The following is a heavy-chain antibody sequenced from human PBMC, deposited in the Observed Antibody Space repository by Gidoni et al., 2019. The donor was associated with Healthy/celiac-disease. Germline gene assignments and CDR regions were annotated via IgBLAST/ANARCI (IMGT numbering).Heavy chain of an antibody. CDR1: GYTFTSYY. CDR3: ARGDIVVVPADPGEGYYYYGMDV. V-gene: IGHV1-46*03. D-gene: IGHD2-2*01. J-gene: IGHJ6*04. Sequence: QVQLVQSGAEVKKPGASVKVSCQASGYTFTSYYMHWVRAAPGQGLEWMGIINPSGGSTSYAQKFQGRVTMTRDTSTSTVYMELSSLRSEDTAVYYCARGDIVVVPADPGEGYYYYGMDVWGKGTTVTVSS. CDR2: INPSGGST.